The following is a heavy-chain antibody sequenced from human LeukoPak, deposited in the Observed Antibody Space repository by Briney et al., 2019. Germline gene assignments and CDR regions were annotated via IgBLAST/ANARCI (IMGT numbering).Heavy chain of an antibody. CDR1: GYTFTSYG. Sequence: GASVKVSCKASGYTFTSYGISWVRQAPGQGLEWMGWISAYNGNTNYAQKLQGRVTMTTDTSTSTAYMELRSLRSDDTAVYYCARDYGYCSSTSCYYSSSWYVVIEQYYFDYWGQGTLVTVSS. CDR2: ISAYNGNT. J-gene: IGHJ4*02. CDR3: ARDYGYCSSTSCYYSSSWYVVIEQYYFDY. D-gene: IGHD2-2*01. V-gene: IGHV1-18*01.